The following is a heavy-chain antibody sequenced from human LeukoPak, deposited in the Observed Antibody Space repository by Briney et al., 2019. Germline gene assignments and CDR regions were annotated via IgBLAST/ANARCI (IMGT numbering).Heavy chain of an antibody. CDR2: ISSDGRST. CDR3: ARDQRVTGRPDIDY. J-gene: IGHJ4*02. CDR1: GFTFRNHW. Sequence: PGGSLSLSCAASGFTFRNHWMHGVRQTPGKGLVWVSRISSDGRSTTYADSVKGRFTISSDNAKNTLYLQMNNLSAEDTAMYYCARDQRVTGRPDIDYWGQGTLVIVSS. D-gene: IGHD6-6*01. V-gene: IGHV3-74*03.